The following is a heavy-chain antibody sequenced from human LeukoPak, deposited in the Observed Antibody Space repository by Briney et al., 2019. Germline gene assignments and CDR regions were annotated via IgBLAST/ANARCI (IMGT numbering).Heavy chain of an antibody. J-gene: IGHJ6*03. V-gene: IGHV1-18*01. CDR2: ISAYNGNT. CDR1: GYTFTSYG. D-gene: IGHD3/OR15-3a*01. CDR3: ARGRHYTSGSFFGQRNYYYYMDV. Sequence: GASVKVSCKASGYTFTSYGISWVRQAPGQGLEWMGWISAYNGNTNYAQKLQGRVTMTTDTSTSTAYMELRSLRSDDTAVYYCARGRHYTSGSFFGQRNYYYYMDVWGKGTTVTISS.